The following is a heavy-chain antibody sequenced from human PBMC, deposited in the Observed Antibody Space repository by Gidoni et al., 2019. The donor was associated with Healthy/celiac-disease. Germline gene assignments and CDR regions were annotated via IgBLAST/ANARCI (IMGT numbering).Heavy chain of an antibody. Sequence: QVQLVQSGAEVKKPGASVKVSCKASGYTFTSYAMHWVRQAPGQRLEWMGWINAGNGNTKYSQKFQGRVTITRDTSASTAYMELSSLRSEDTAVYYCARVQSSGWYAPLGYWGQGTLVTVSS. V-gene: IGHV1-3*01. J-gene: IGHJ4*02. CDR3: ARVQSSGWYAPLGY. D-gene: IGHD6-19*01. CDR1: GYTFTSYA. CDR2: INAGNGNT.